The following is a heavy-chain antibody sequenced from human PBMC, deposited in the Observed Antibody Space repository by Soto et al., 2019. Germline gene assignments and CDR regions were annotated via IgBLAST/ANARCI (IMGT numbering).Heavy chain of an antibody. CDR2: IDPSDSYT. CDR3: ASRGSTMVRGVIMDYSYYGMDV. J-gene: IGHJ6*02. Sequence: GEALKISCKGSGYSFTSYWISWVRQMPGKGLEWMGRIDPSDSYTNYSPSFQGHVTISADKSISTAYLQWSSLKASDTAMYYCASRGSTMVRGVIMDYSYYGMDVWGQGTTVTVSS. V-gene: IGHV5-10-1*01. CDR1: GYSFTSYW. D-gene: IGHD3-10*01.